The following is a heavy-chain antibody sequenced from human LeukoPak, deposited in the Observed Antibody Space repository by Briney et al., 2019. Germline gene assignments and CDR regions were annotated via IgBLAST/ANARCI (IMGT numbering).Heavy chain of an antibody. D-gene: IGHD3-3*01. CDR2: MNTDSGNI. V-gene: IGHV1-8*01. CDR3: ARGRSGLSLEGVYYYYMDV. Sequence: ASVKVSRRASGYPFSSYDINWVRQAPGEGLEWMGWMNTDSGNIAYAQNFQGRVTITRDTSVTTAYMELTNLRSADTAVYYCARGRSGLSLEGVYYYYMDVWGQGTTVTVSS. J-gene: IGHJ6*03. CDR1: GYPFSSYD.